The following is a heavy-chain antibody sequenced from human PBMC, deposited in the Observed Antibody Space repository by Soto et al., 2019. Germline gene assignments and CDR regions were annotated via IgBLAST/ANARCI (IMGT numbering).Heavy chain of an antibody. D-gene: IGHD2-2*01. V-gene: IGHV5-51*01. CDR3: ARGPGYCSSTSCNGWFDP. CDR2: IYPGDSDT. J-gene: IGHJ5*02. CDR1: GYSFTSYW. Sequence: GESLKISCKGSGYSFTSYWIGWVRQMPGKGLGWMGIIYPGDSDTRYSPSFQGQVTISADKSISTAYLQWSSLKASDTAMYYCARGPGYCSSTSCNGWFDPWVQGTLVTVSS.